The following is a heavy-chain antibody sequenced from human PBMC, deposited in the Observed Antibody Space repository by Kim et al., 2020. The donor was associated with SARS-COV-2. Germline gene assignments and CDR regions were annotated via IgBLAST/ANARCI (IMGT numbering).Heavy chain of an antibody. CDR1: GFTFSSYE. V-gene: IGHV3-48*03. J-gene: IGHJ4*02. CDR3: ARENKDYYDSSGYYYEDYFDY. Sequence: GGSLRLSCAASGFTFSSYEMNWVRQAPGKGLEWVSYISSSGSTIYYADSVKGRFTISRDNAKNSLYLQMNSLRAEDTAVYYCARENKDYYDSSGYYYEDYFDYWGQGTLVTVSS. D-gene: IGHD3-22*01. CDR2: ISSSGSTI.